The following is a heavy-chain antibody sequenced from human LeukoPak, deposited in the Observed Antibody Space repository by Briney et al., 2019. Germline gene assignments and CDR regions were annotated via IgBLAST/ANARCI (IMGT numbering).Heavy chain of an antibody. CDR1: GYTFTSYD. Sequence: ASVKVSCKASGYTFTSYDINWVRQATGQGLEWMGWMNPNSGNTGYAQKFQDRVTMTRNTSISTAYMELSSLRSEDTAVYYCARGRRDIVVVVAATPHYYFDYWGQGTLVTVSS. J-gene: IGHJ4*02. CDR3: ARGRRDIVVVVAATPHYYFDY. V-gene: IGHV1-8*01. CDR2: MNPNSGNT. D-gene: IGHD2-15*01.